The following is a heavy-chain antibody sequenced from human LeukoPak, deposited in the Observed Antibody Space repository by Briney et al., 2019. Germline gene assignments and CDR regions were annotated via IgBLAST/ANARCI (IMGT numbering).Heavy chain of an antibody. V-gene: IGHV1-69*13. CDR2: IIPIFGTA. D-gene: IGHD2-15*01. CDR3: ARDLSSGYCSGGSCAIDY. CDR1: GYTFSNYT. Sequence: ASVKVSCRASGYTFSNYTLNWVRQAPGQGLEWMGGIIPIFGTANYAQKFQGRVTITADESTSTAYMELSSLRSEDTAVYYCARDLSSGYCSGGSCAIDYWGQGTLVTVSS. J-gene: IGHJ4*02.